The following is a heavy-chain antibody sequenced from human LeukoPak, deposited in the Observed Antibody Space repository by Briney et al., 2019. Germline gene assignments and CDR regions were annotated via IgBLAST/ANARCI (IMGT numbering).Heavy chain of an antibody. CDR2: ISGDGGSR. Sequence: GGSLRLSCAVSGFTFDDYSMHWVRQAPGKGPQWVSLISGDGGSRYYAGSVKGRFTVSRDNNKNSLYLQMNRLRPEDTAFYYCAKGADPLNWRMTTVAATRFAFWGQGTLVTVSS. J-gene: IGHJ4*02. D-gene: IGHD6-19*01. V-gene: IGHV3-43*02. CDR1: GFTFDDYS. CDR3: AKGADPLNWRMTTVAATRFAF.